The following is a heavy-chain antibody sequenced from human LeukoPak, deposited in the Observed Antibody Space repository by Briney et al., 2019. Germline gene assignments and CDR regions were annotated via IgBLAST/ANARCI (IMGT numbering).Heavy chain of an antibody. J-gene: IGHJ4*02. CDR1: GFTFSSYS. CDR2: ISSSSSYI. CDR3: ARVWEYCSGGSCYSGAALDY. V-gene: IGHV3-21*01. Sequence: GGSLRLSCAASGFTFSSYSMNWVRQAPGKGLEWVSSISSSSSYIYYADSVKGQFTISRDNAKNSLYLQMNSLRAEDTAVYYCARVWEYCSGGSCYSGAALDYWGQGTLVTVSS. D-gene: IGHD2-15*01.